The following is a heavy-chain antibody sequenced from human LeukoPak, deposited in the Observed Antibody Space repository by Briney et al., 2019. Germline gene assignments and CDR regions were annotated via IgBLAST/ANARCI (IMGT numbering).Heavy chain of an antibody. CDR2: IIPIFGTA. J-gene: IGHJ4*02. D-gene: IGHD3-9*01. CDR3: ASPYYDILTGYYEMGYYFDY. CDR1: EGTFSSYA. Sequence: SSVKVSCKASEGTFSSYAISWVRQAPGQGLEWMGGIIPIFGTANYAQKFQGRVTITTDESTSTAYMELSSLRSEDTAVYYCASPYYDILTGYYEMGYYFDYWGQGTLVTVSS. V-gene: IGHV1-69*05.